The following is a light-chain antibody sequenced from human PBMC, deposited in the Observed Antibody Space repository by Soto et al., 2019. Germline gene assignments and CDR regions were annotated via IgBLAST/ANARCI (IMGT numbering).Light chain of an antibody. Sequence: DIQMTQSPLSLSASVGDRVIITCRASQSISNYLNWYQKTPGKAPNLLIYAASTLQSGVPSRFSGSGSGTDFTLTITSLQPEDFATYYCQQSYSTPWTFGQGTKVEIK. J-gene: IGKJ1*01. V-gene: IGKV1-39*01. CDR3: QQSYSTPWT. CDR1: QSISNY. CDR2: AAS.